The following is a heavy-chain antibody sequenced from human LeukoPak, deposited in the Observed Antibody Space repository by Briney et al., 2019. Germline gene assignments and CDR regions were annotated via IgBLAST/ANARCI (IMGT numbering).Heavy chain of an antibody. CDR3: ANLMVYGPDYGMDV. CDR1: GFTFSSYG. J-gene: IGHJ6*02. Sequence: GGSPRLSCAASGFTFSSYGMHWVRQAPGKGLEWVAVISYDGSNKYYADSVKGRFTISRDNSKNTLYLQMNSLRAEDTAVYYCANLMVYGPDYGMDVRGQGTTVTVSS. V-gene: IGHV3-30*18. D-gene: IGHD2-8*01. CDR2: ISYDGSNK.